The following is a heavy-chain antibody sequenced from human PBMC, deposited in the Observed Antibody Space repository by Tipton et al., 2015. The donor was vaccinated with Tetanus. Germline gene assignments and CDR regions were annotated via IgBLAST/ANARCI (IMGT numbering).Heavy chain of an antibody. V-gene: IGHV4-39*02. CDR2: VFDSGTS. CDR1: GGSISNSEYY. D-gene: IGHD2-2*01. Sequence: TLSLTCSLSGGSISNSEYYWAWIRQPPGKGLEWIGSVFDSGTSYYNPSLKSRVTISVDTSKNHFSLRLSSVTAAETAVYYCAEGRRFCSSTSCHEYYFDSWGRGTLVTVSS. J-gene: IGHJ4*02. CDR3: AEGRRFCSSTSCHEYYFDS.